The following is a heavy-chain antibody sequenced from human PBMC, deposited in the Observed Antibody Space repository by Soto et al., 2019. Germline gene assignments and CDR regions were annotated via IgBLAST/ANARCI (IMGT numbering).Heavy chain of an antibody. CDR3: AKISGSYLIGGVNGYYGMDV. V-gene: IGHV3-23*01. J-gene: IGHJ6*02. Sequence: GGSLRLSCAASGFTFSSYAMSWVRQAPGKGLEWVSAISGSGGSTYYADSVKGRFTISRDNSKNTLYLQMNSLRAEDTAVYYCAKISGSYLIGGVNGYYGMDVWGQGTTVTVSS. CDR1: GFTFSSYA. CDR2: ISGSGGST. D-gene: IGHD1-26*01.